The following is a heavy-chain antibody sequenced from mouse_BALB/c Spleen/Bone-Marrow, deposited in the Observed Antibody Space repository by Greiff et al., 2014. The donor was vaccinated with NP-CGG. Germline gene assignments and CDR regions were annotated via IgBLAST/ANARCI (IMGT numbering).Heavy chain of an antibody. CDR2: IYPSDSYT. V-gene: IGHV1-69*02. J-gene: IGHJ2*01. CDR1: SYTFTSYW. D-gene: IGHD1-1*01. Sequence: QVQLQQSGAELVRPGASVKLSCKASSYTFTSYWINWVKQRPGQGLEWIGNIYPSDSYTNYNQKFKDKATLTVDKSSSTAYMQLSSPTSEDSAVYYCTRAGATVPFDYWGQGTTLTVSS. CDR3: TRAGATVPFDY.